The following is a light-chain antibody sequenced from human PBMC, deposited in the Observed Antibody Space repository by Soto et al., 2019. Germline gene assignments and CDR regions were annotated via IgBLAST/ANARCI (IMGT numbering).Light chain of an antibody. J-gene: IGKJ4*01. Sequence: DIQMTQSPSSLSASVGDRDTITCRASQSISSYLNWYQQKPGKAPKLLIYAASSLQSGVPSRFSGSGSGTDFTLTIISLQPEDFATYYCQQSFSIPPLTFGGGTKVDIK. V-gene: IGKV1-39*01. CDR1: QSISSY. CDR3: QQSFSIPPLT. CDR2: AAS.